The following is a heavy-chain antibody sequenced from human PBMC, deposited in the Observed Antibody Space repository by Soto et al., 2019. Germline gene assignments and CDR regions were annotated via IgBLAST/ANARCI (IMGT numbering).Heavy chain of an antibody. CDR3: ASGIQLWLRRINNGYSG. J-gene: IGHJ4*02. CDR2: IIPMFGTA. Sequence: QVPLVQSGAEVKKPESSVKVSCKAPGGTFSTYAISWVRQAPGQGLEWMGGIIPMFGTANYAQRFQDRVTITADESTNTVYMELSSLRSEDTAGYFCASGIQLWLRRINNGYSGWGQGTLVTVSS. V-gene: IGHV1-69*12. D-gene: IGHD5-18*01. CDR1: GGTFSTYA.